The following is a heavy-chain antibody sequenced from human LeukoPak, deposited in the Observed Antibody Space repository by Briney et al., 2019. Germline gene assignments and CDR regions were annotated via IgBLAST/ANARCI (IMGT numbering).Heavy chain of an antibody. CDR2: MNPNSGNT. CDR3: ARGSAYYYDSSGYYYYYGMDV. Sequence: ASVRVSSKASGYTFTSYDINWVRQATGQGLEWMGWMNPNSGNTGYAQKFQGRVTMTRNTSISTAYMELSSLRSEDTAVYYCARGSAYYYDSSGYYYYYGMDVWGQGTTVTVSS. D-gene: IGHD3-22*01. CDR1: GYTFTSYD. V-gene: IGHV1-8*01. J-gene: IGHJ6*02.